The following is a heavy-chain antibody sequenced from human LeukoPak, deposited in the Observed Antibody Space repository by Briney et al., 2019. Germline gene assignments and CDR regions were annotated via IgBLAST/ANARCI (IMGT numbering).Heavy chain of an antibody. Sequence: GGSLRLSCAASGLTFSSYSMNWVRQAPGKGLEWVSSISSGSSYIYYADSVKGRFTISRDNAKNSLYLQMNSLRAEGTAVYYCARDLRAYCGGDCPFDYWGQGTLVTVSS. D-gene: IGHD2-21*01. CDR3: ARDLRAYCGGDCPFDY. V-gene: IGHV3-21*01. CDR2: ISSGSSYI. J-gene: IGHJ4*02. CDR1: GLTFSSYS.